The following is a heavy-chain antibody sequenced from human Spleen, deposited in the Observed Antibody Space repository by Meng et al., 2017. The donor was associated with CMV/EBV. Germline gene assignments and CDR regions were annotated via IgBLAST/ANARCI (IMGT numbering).Heavy chain of an antibody. D-gene: IGHD2-2*02. CDR3: ARFGCSSTSCYTRYYYYYYGMDV. V-gene: IGHV4-34*01. J-gene: IGHJ6*02. Sequence: SETLSLTCAVYGGSFSGYYWSWIRQPPGKGLEWIGEINHSGSTNYNPSLKSRVTISVDTSKNQFSLKLSSVTAADTAVYYCARFGCSSTSCYTRYYYYYYGMDVWGQGTTVTVSS. CDR1: GGSFSGYY. CDR2: INHSGST.